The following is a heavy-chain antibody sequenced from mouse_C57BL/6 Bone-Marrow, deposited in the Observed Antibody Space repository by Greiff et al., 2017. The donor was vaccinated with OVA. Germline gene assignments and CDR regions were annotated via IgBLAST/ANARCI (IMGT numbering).Heavy chain of an antibody. CDR1: GYTFTSYW. J-gene: IGHJ2*01. CDR3: ARGGGY. Sequence: QVQLQQPGAELVKPGASVKLSCKASGYTFTSYWMQWVKQRPGQGLEWIGEIDPSDSYTNYNQKFKGKATLPVDTSSSTAYMQLSSLTSEDSAVYYCARGGGYWGQGTTLPVSS. V-gene: IGHV1-50*01. CDR2: IDPSDSYT.